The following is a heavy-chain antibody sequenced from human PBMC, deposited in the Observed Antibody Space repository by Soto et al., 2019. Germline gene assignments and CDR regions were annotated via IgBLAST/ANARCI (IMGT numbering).Heavy chain of an antibody. CDR3: ARVPSYSIGDL. J-gene: IGHJ2*01. D-gene: IGHD2-21*01. CDR1: GYTFTSYA. V-gene: IGHV1-3*01. Sequence: QVQLVQSGAEVKKPGASVKVSCKASGYTFTSYAMHWVRQAPGQRLEWMGWINAGNGNTKYSQKFQGRVTITRDTAASTAYMELSRLRSEDTAVYYCARVPSYSIGDLWGRGTLVTVSS. CDR2: INAGNGNT.